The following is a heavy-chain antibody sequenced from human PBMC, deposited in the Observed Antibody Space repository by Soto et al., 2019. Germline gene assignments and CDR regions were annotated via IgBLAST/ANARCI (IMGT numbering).Heavy chain of an antibody. Sequence: SVEASSKASGGPISSYAMNWVRQAPGQGLEWMGGIIPICGTANYAQKFQGRVTITADESTSTAYMELSSLRSEDTALYYCARGSGGSSYYYYGMDVLGQGTTDTVSS. CDR2: IIPICGTA. D-gene: IGHD2-15*01. CDR3: ARGSGGSSYYYYGMDV. V-gene: IGHV1-69*13. J-gene: IGHJ6*02. CDR1: GGPISSYA.